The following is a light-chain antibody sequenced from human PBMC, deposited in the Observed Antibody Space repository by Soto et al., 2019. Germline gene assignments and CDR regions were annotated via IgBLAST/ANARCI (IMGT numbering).Light chain of an antibody. V-gene: IGLV1-51*01. CDR3: GTWDSSLSAGV. J-gene: IGLJ1*01. Sequence: QSVLTQPPSVSAAPGQKVTISCSGSSSNIGNNYVSWYQQLPGTAPKLLIYENNKRPSGIPDRFSGSKSGTSATLGISRLQTGDEADFYCGTWDSSLSAGVLGTGTKVTVL. CDR1: SSNIGNNY. CDR2: ENN.